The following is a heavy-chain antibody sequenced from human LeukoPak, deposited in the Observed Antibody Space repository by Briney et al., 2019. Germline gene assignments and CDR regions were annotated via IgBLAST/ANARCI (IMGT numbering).Heavy chain of an antibody. D-gene: IGHD4-17*01. CDR3: ASRSVVDGDYVPFDY. CDR1: GYTLTELS. J-gene: IGHJ4*02. CDR2: FDPGDGET. V-gene: IGHV1-24*01. Sequence: ASVKASCKVSGYTLTELSMHWVRQAPGKGLEWMGGFDPGDGETIYAQKFQGRVTMTEDTSTDTAYMELSSLRSEDTAVYYCASRSVVDGDYVPFDYWGQGTLVTVSS.